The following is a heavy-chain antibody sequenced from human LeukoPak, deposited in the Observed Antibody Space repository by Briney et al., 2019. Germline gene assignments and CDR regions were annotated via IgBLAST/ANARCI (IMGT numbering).Heavy chain of an antibody. V-gene: IGHV1-24*01. J-gene: IGHJ5*02. CDR1: GYTLTELS. CDR2: FDPEDGET. D-gene: IGHD3-9*01. CDR3: ATVLRYFDWLLYSGFWFDP. Sequence: EAAVKVCCTVSGYTLTELSMHWVRQAPGKGLEWMGGFDPEDGETIYAQKFQGRVTMTEDTSTDTAYMELSSLRSEDTAVYYCATVLRYFDWLLYSGFWFDPWGQGTLVTVSS.